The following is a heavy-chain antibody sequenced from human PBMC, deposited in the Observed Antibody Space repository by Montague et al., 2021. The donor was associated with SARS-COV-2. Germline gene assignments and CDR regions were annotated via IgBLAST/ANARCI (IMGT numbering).Heavy chain of an antibody. CDR2: IYYSGST. CDR3: ARQDDILTGYYYYGMDV. CDR1: GGSISSSSYY. Sequence: SETLSLTCTVSGGSISSSSYYWGWIRQPPGKGLEWIGSIYYSGSTYYNPSLKSRVTISVDTSKNQFSLKLSSVTAADTATYYCARQDDILTGYYYYGMDVWGQRTTVTVSS. V-gene: IGHV4-39*01. J-gene: IGHJ6*02. D-gene: IGHD3-9*01.